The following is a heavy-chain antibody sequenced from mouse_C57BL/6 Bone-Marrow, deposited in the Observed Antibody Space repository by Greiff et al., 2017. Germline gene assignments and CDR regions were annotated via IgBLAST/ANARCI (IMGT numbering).Heavy chain of an antibody. CDR3: ARRGITNFDY. D-gene: IGHD2-4*01. J-gene: IGHJ2*01. V-gene: IGHV5-12*01. Sequence: EVKLMESGGGLVQPGGSLKLSCAASGFTFSDYYMYWVRQTPEKRLEWVAYISNGGGSTYYPDTVKGRFTISRDNAKNTRYLQMSLLKSENTAMYYCARRGITNFDYWGQGTTLTVSS. CDR2: ISNGGGST. CDR1: GFTFSDYY.